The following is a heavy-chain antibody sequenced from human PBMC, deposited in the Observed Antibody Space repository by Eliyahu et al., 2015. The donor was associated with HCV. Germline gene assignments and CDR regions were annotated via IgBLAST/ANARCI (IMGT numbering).Heavy chain of an antibody. Sequence: EVQLVESGGGLVKPGGSLRLSCAASGFTFSSYSMNWVRQAPGKGLEWVSXISSSSSYIYYADSVKGRFTISRDNAKNSLYLQMNSLRAEDTAVYYCARDSSGWYVEDYYYYGMDVWGQGTTVTVSS. V-gene: IGHV3-21*01. CDR3: ARDSSGWYVEDYYYYGMDV. J-gene: IGHJ6*02. D-gene: IGHD6-19*01. CDR1: GFTFSSYS. CDR2: ISSSSSYI.